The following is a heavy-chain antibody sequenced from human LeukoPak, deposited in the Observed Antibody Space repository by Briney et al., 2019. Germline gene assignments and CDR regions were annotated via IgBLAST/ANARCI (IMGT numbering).Heavy chain of an antibody. Sequence: GGSLRLSCAASGFAFSTYDIHWVRQAPGRGLEWVAFIRYGSNKYYADSVKGRFTISRDNSRNTLYLQMNSLRAGDTAVYYCAKSFRSTGLDYWGQGTLVTVSS. CDR2: IRYGSNK. V-gene: IGHV3-30*02. J-gene: IGHJ4*02. D-gene: IGHD2-2*01. CDR1: GFAFSTYD. CDR3: AKSFRSTGLDY.